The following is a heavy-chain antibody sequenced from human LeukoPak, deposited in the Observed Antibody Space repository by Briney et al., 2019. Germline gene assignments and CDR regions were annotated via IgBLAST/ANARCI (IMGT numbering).Heavy chain of an antibody. CDR1: GYSFTTYE. CDR2: ISGFTGNT. J-gene: IGHJ4*02. Sequence: ASVKVSCKASGYSFTTYEIVWVRQAPGQGLEWMGWISGFTGNTNYAQNLQGRVTMTTDTATATAYMELRSLRSDDTAMCYCARQIINRGSYKCFDFWGQGTLVTVSS. V-gene: IGHV1-18*01. D-gene: IGHD1-26*01. CDR3: ARQIINRGSYKCFDF.